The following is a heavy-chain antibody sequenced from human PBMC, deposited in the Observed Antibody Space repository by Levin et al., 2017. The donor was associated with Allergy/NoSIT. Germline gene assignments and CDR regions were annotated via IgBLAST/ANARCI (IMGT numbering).Heavy chain of an antibody. CDR2: ISRSGGST. V-gene: IGHV3-23*01. CDR3: TGIAAAGDFGY. CDR1: GFTFSSYA. J-gene: IGHJ4*02. Sequence: PGGSLSLSCAASGFTFSSYAMSWVRQAPGKGLEWVSAISRSGGSTYYADSVKGRFTISRDNSKNTLYLQMNSLRAEDTAVYYCTGIAAAGDFGYWGQGTLVIVSS. D-gene: IGHD6-13*01.